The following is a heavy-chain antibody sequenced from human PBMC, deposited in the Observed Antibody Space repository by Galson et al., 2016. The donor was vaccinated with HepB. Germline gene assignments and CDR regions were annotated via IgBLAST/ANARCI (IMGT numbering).Heavy chain of an antibody. CDR3: ARARPFSYDDTSGYYRGYYFDY. D-gene: IGHD3-22*01. Sequence: SVKVSCKASGYTFTSHYMHWVRQAPGQGLEWMGIINPNSGSTNNAQRFQGRLTMTRDTSTSTVYMELSSLRSQDTAVYYCARARPFSYDDTSGYYRGYYFDYWGQGTLVTVSS. J-gene: IGHJ4*02. CDR1: GYTFTSHY. V-gene: IGHV1-46*01. CDR2: INPNSGST.